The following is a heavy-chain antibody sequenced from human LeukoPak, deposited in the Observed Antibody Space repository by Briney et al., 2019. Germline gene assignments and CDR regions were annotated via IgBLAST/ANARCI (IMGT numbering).Heavy chain of an antibody. CDR1: GLNFSVYY. Sequence: GGSLRLSCITSGLNFSVYYMTWIRQAPGNGLGAPGNGLEWLSHISKTGTSVYYADSVRGRFTISRDNAKNSLYLHMNNLRADDTGVYYCVAGVALDYWGQGALVTVSS. J-gene: IGHJ4*02. CDR2: ISKTGTSV. D-gene: IGHD3-3*01. CDR3: VAGVALDY. V-gene: IGHV3-11*01.